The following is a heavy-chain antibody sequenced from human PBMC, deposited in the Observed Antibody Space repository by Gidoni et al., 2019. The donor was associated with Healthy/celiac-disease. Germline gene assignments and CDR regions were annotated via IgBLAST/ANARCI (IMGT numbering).Heavy chain of an antibody. CDR1: GGTLRSYA. CDR2: IIPIFGKA. CDR3: ASPRSLYYYGSWLSRNYYYGMDV. V-gene: IGHV1-69*01. Sequence: QVQRLQSGAEVKKPGSSLKVSCKASGGTLRSYAISGGRQAPGQGLEWMGGIIPIFGKANYAQKCQGRVTITADESTSTAYMELSSLRSEDTAVYYCASPRSLYYYGSWLSRNYYYGMDVWGQGTTVTVSS. J-gene: IGHJ6*02. D-gene: IGHD3-10*01.